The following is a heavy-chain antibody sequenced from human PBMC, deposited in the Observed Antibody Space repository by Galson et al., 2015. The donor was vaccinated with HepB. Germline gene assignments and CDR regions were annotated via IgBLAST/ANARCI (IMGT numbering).Heavy chain of an antibody. CDR1: GFTFSSYS. CDR2: ISSGGSTI. V-gene: IGHV3-48*01. J-gene: IGHJ3*02. D-gene: IGHD1-14*01. Sequence: SLRLSCAASGFTFSSYSLNWVRQAPGKGLEWVSYISSGGSTIYYADSVKGRFTISRDNAKNSLYLQMNSLTAEDTAKYYCTRSGTSSRGAFDIWGQGTIVTVSS. CDR3: TRSGTSSRGAFDI.